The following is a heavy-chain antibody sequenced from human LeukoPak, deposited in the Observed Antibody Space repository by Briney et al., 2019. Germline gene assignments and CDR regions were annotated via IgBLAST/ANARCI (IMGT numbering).Heavy chain of an antibody. V-gene: IGHV3-23*01. J-gene: IGHJ5*01. Sequence: GGSVSLSCAASGFNFSSYAMSGVRPAPGKGLEWGSGISGSGGSTYYGDSVKGRFAISRDNSKNTLYLQMNSLRGEDTAAYYCAKSYYYNSGSWGNFDSWGQGTLVTVSS. CDR1: GFNFSSYA. D-gene: IGHD3-10*01. CDR2: ISGSGGST. CDR3: AKSYYYNSGSWGNFDS.